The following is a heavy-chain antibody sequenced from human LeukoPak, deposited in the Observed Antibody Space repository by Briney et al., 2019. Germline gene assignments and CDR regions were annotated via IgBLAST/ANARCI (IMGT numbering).Heavy chain of an antibody. CDR3: AKDGYSSGWYVIYYYYGMDV. J-gene: IGHJ6*02. V-gene: IGHV3-30*18. Sequence: PGGSLRLSCAASGFTFSSYGMHWVRQAPGKGLEWVAFISYDGSNKYYADSVKGRFTISRDNSKNTLYLQMNSLRAEDTAVYYCAKDGYSSGWYVIYYYYGMDVWGQGTTVTVSS. CDR2: ISYDGSNK. CDR1: GFTFSSYG. D-gene: IGHD6-19*01.